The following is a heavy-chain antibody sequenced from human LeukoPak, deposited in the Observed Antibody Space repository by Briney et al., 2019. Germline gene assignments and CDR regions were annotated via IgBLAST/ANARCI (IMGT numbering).Heavy chain of an antibody. D-gene: IGHD3-10*01. V-gene: IGHV3-48*01. CDR2: ISSSSNII. J-gene: IGHJ4*02. CDR3: ARDFAREFTIDY. Sequence: PGGSPRLSCAASGFTFSNYNMNWVRQPPGKGLQWVSYISSSSNIIYYADSVKGRFTISRDNAKNSLFLQMNSLRAEDTAVYYCARDFAREFTIDYWGQGTLVTVSS. CDR1: GFTFSNYN.